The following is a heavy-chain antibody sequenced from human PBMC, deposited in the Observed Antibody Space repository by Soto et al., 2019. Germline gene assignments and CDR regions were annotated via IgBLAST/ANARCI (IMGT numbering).Heavy chain of an antibody. D-gene: IGHD2-15*01. CDR1: GGSISSGGYY. CDR3: AREAATFYNWFDP. Sequence: QVQLQESGPGLVKPSQTLALTCTVSGGSISSGGYYWSWIRQHPGKGLEWIGYIYYSGSTYYSPSLKNRVTISVDPSKNQFSLKLSSVTAADTAVYYCAREAATFYNWFDPWGQGTLVTVSS. CDR2: IYYSGST. J-gene: IGHJ5*02. V-gene: IGHV4-31*03.